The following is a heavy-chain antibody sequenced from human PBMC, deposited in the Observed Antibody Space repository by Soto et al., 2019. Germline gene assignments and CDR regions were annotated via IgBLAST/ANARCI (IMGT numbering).Heavy chain of an antibody. CDR2: ISYDGSNK. V-gene: IGHV3-30*18. Sequence: GSLRLSCAASGFTFSSYGMHWVRQAPGKGLEWVAVISYDGSNKYYADSVKGRFTISRDNSKNTLYLQMNSLRAEDTAVYYCAKGSVVDELYYYYGMDVWGQGTTVTVSS. CDR1: GFTFSSYG. D-gene: IGHD3-22*01. J-gene: IGHJ6*02. CDR3: AKGSVVDELYYYYGMDV.